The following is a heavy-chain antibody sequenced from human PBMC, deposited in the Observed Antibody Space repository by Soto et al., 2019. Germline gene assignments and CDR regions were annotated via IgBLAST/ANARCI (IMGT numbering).Heavy chain of an antibody. J-gene: IGHJ6*02. CDR1: GGSISSGGYY. V-gene: IGHV4-31*03. CDR2: IYYSGRT. CDR3: ARGGRRSPGMDV. Sequence: QVQLQESGPGLVKPSQTLSLTCTVSGGSISSGGYYWSWIRQHPGKGLEWIGYIYYSGRTYYIPSLKSRFTISVDTSKNQFSLKLSSVTAADSAVYYCARGGRRSPGMDVWGQGTTVTVSS.